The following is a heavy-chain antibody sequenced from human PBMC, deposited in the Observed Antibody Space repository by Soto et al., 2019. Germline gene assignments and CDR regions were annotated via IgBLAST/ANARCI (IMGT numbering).Heavy chain of an antibody. CDR1: GYSFTSYG. CDR3: ARVSGRDGNDY. Sequence: ASVKVSCEACGYSFTSYGISWVRQAPGQGLEWMGWISAYNGNTNYAQKLQGRVTMTTDTSTSTAYMELRSLRSDDTAVYYCARVSGRDGNDYWGQGTLVTVSS. CDR2: ISAYNGNT. D-gene: IGHD3-10*01. V-gene: IGHV1-18*01. J-gene: IGHJ4*02.